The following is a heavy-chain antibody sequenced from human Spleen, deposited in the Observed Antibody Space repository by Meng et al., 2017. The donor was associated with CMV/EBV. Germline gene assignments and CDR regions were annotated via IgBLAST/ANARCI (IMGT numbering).Heavy chain of an antibody. J-gene: IGHJ4*02. CDR1: GFAFNFYV. CDR3: ARDPRVKSYVVVPAASDY. D-gene: IGHD2-2*01. V-gene: IGHV3-21*01. CDR2: ISSSSSYI. Sequence: GGSLRLSCAATGFAFNFYVMNWVRQAPGKGLEWVSSISSSSSYIYYADSVKGRFTISRDNAKNSLYLQMNSLRAEDTAVYYCARDPRVKSYVVVPAASDYWGQGTMVTVSS.